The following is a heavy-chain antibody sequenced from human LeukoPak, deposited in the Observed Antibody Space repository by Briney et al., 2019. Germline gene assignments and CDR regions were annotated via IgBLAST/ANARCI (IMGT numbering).Heavy chain of an antibody. CDR3: ARGSRGGYDFDY. V-gene: IGHV1-8*01. CDR2: MNPNSGNT. Sequence: GASVKVSCKASGYTFTSYDINWVRPAPGQGLEWMGWMNPNSGNTGYAQKFQGRVTMTRNTSISTAYMELSSLRSEDTAVYYCARGSRGGYDFDYWGQGTLVTVSS. D-gene: IGHD6-25*01. J-gene: IGHJ4*02. CDR1: GYTFTSYD.